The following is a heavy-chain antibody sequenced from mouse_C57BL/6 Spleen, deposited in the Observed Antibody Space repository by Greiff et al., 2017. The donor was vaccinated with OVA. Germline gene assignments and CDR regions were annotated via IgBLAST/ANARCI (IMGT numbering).Heavy chain of an antibody. V-gene: IGHV1-20*01. Sequence: EVQLQESGPELVKPGDSVKISCKASGYSFTGYFMNWVMQSHGKSLEWIGRINPYNGDTFYNQKFKGKATLTVDKSSSTAHMELRSLTSEDFAVYYCARSDGYYDAMDYWGQGTSVTVSS. CDR3: ARSDGYYDAMDY. CDR2: INPYNGDT. D-gene: IGHD2-3*01. CDR1: GYSFTGYF. J-gene: IGHJ4*01.